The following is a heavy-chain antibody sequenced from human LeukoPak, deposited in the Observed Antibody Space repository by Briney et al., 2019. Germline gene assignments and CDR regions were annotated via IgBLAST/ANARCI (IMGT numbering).Heavy chain of an antibody. Sequence: GASVKVSCKASGYTFTSYDINWVRQATGQGLEYMGWMSPNSGNTGYAQKFQGRVTMTTDTSTSTGYMELRSLRSDDTAVYYCARDLKRTVGATTASDYWGQGTLVTVSS. D-gene: IGHD1-26*01. CDR1: GYTFTSYD. V-gene: IGHV1-8*01. J-gene: IGHJ4*02. CDR2: MSPNSGNT. CDR3: ARDLKRTVGATTASDY.